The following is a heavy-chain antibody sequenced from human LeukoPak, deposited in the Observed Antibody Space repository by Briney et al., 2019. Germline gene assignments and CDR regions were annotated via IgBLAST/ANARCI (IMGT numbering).Heavy chain of an antibody. CDR3: AREMTNDEASDY. CDR1: GYTFTGYY. CDR2: INPNSGGT. V-gene: IGHV1-2*02. Sequence: ASVKVSCKASGYTFTGYYMHWVRQAPGQGLEWMEWINPNSGGTNYAQKFQGRVTMTRDTSISTAYMELSRLRSDDTAVYYCAREMTNDEASDYWGQGTLVTVSS. J-gene: IGHJ4*02.